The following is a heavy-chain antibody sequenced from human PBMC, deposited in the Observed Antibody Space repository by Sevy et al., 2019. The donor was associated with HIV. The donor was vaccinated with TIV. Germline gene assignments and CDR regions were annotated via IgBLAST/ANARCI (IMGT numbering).Heavy chain of an antibody. Sequence: SETLSLSCTVSGASINSYYWSWIRQSPGKGLEFIGYIYYIGSGNYNPSLKSRVTMAIDTSNNQFSLELSSVTAADTAVYYCARLSGTSGWYLYSVDYWGLGTLVTVSS. V-gene: IGHV4-59*01. CDR3: ARLSGTSGWYLYSVDY. CDR2: IYYIGSG. D-gene: IGHD6-19*01. J-gene: IGHJ4*02. CDR1: GASINSYY.